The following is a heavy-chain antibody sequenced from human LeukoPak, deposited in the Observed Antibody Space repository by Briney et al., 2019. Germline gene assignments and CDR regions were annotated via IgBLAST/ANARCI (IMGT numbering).Heavy chain of an antibody. V-gene: IGHV4-59*01. J-gene: IGHJ4*02. CDR2: IYYSGST. CDR3: ARVCRDPSYSSSWYIDY. D-gene: IGHD6-13*01. CDR1: GGSISSYY. Sequence: PSETLSLTCTVSGGSISSYYWSWIRQPPGKGLEWIGYIYYSGSTNYNPSLKSRVTISVDTSKNQFSLKLSSVTAADTAVYYCARVCRDPSYSSSWYIDYWGQGTLVTVSS.